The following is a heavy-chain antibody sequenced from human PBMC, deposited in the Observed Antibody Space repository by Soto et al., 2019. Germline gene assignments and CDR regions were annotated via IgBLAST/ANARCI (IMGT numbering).Heavy chain of an antibody. Sequence: SEALFLPRSVVWGSLGNVDYLRIWIRQHPGKGLEWIGYIYYTGSTFYNPTLKSRLTISVDTSKSQFSLDLSSVTAADTAVYYSARDSYIFDDWGQGTLVTVSS. CDR3: ARDSYIFDD. CDR1: WGSLGNVDYL. V-gene: IGHV4-31*02. J-gene: IGHJ4*02. D-gene: IGHD5-18*01. CDR2: IYYTGST.